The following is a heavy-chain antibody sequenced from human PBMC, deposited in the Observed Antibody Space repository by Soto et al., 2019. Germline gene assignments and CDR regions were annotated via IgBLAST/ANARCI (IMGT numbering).Heavy chain of an antibody. Sequence: PGGSLRLSCAASGFTFSDYALHWVRQAPGKWLEWVTVISSDGNNRYYADSVKGRFTISRDNSKNTLYLQMNSLRVEDTAIYSCAHLAVLAHTDDFWGQGXPVTVYS. V-gene: IGHV3-30-3*01. CDR2: ISSDGNNR. CDR3: AHLAVLAHTDDF. J-gene: IGHJ4*02. CDR1: GFTFSDYA. D-gene: IGHD2-8*02.